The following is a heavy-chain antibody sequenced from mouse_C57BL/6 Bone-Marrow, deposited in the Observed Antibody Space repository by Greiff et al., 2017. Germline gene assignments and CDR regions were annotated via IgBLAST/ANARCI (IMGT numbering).Heavy chain of an antibody. CDR3: ARGIYYYGSSYPYWYFDV. CDR2: ISNGGGST. Sequence: DVMLVESGGGLVQPGGSLKLSCAASGFTFSDYYMYWVRQTPEKRLEWVAYISNGGGSTYYPDTVKGRFTISRDHAKNTLYLQMSRLQSEDTAMYYCARGIYYYGSSYPYWYFDVWGTGTTVTVSS. D-gene: IGHD1-1*01. CDR1: GFTFSDYY. V-gene: IGHV5-12*01. J-gene: IGHJ1*03.